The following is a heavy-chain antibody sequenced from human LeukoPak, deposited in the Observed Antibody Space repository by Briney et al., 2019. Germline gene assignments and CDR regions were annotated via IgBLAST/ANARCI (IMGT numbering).Heavy chain of an antibody. J-gene: IGHJ4*02. V-gene: IGHV3-30-3*01. D-gene: IGHD4-17*01. CDR2: ISYDGSNK. Sequence: GGSLRLSCAASGFTFGSYAMHWVHQAPGKGLEWVAVISYDGSNKYYADSVKGRFTISRDNAKNTLYLQMDSLRAEDTAMYYCARGKTPAVTTPFDYWGQGTLVTVSS. CDR1: GFTFGSYA. CDR3: ARGKTPAVTTPFDY.